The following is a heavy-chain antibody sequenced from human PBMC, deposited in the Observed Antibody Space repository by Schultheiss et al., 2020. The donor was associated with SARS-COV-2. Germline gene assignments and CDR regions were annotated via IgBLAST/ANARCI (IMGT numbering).Heavy chain of an antibody. Sequence: GGSLRLSCAASGFTFSSYWMHWVRQAPGKGLVWVSRINSDGSSTSYADSVKGRFTISRDNAKNTLYLQMNSLRAEDTAVYFCAKGYYGDGRAYWGQGTLVTVSS. CDR2: INSDGSST. V-gene: IGHV3-74*01. CDR3: AKGYYGDGRAY. J-gene: IGHJ4*02. CDR1: GFTFSSYW. D-gene: IGHD3-10*01.